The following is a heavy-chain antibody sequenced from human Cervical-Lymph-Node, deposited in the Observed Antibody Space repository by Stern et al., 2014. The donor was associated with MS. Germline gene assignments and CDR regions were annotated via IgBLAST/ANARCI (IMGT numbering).Heavy chain of an antibody. CDR2: VYYSGAT. CDR1: GDSISSYTHY. CDR3: AKHACTGAACPFDL. J-gene: IGHJ4*02. Sequence: QLQLQESGPGLVKPSETLSLTCAVSGDSISSYTHYWAWIRQPPGKGLEWIGSVYYSGATSSTPSLKSPVTLPVDTPKNHFSLGLNSLTAADTAVYYCAKHACTGAACPFDLWGQGTLVTVSS. V-gene: IGHV4-39*01. D-gene: IGHD2-8*02.